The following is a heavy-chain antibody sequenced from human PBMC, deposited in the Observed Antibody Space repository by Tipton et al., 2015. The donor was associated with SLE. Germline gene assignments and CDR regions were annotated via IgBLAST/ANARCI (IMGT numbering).Heavy chain of an antibody. D-gene: IGHD2-8*01. CDR2: IWFDERDK. V-gene: IGHV3-33*08. Sequence: SLRLSCAASGFTFDSHGMHWVRQAPGKGLEWVAVIWFDERDKYYTDSVKGRFTISRDNSKNTVYLQMNSLTADDTAVYYCARDNGRDHWFDPWGQGTLVTVSS. CDR3: ARDNGRDHWFDP. J-gene: IGHJ5*02. CDR1: GFTFDSHG.